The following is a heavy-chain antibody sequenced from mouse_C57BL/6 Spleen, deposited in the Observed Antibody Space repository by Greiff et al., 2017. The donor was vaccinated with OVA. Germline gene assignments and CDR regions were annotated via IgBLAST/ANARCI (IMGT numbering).Heavy chain of an antibody. V-gene: IGHV10-1*01. Sequence: EVQLVESGGGLVQPKGSLKLSCAASGFSFNTYAMNWVRQAPGKGLEWVARIRSKSNNYATYYADSVKDRFTISRDDSESMLYLQMNNLKTEDTAMYDCVRHERGFFDYWGQGTTLTVSS. D-gene: IGHD3-2*02. CDR2: IRSKSNNYAT. J-gene: IGHJ2*01. CDR3: VRHERGFFDY. CDR1: GFSFNTYA.